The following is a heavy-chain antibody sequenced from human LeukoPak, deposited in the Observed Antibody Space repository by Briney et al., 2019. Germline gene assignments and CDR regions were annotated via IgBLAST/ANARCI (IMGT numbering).Heavy chain of an antibody. CDR3: ARGSAVTGVH. Sequence: TGGSLRLSCAASGFTFSSYCMHWVRQAPGKGLVWISRINSDGSTTNYADSVKGRLTISRDNDKNTLYLQMNSLTAEDTAMYYCARGSAVTGVHWGQGALVTVSS. D-gene: IGHD1-14*01. CDR2: INSDGSTT. J-gene: IGHJ4*02. V-gene: IGHV3-74*01. CDR1: GFTFSSYC.